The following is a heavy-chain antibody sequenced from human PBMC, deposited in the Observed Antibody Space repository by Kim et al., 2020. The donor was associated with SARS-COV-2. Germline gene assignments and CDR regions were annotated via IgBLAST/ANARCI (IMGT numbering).Heavy chain of an antibody. V-gene: IGHV3-23*01. CDR1: GFTFNNYA. CDR2: IYSSGAPT. CDR3: TKASSRWYHFTDIDD. J-gene: IGHJ4*01. Sequence: GGSLRLSCAASGFTFNNYAMSWVRQAPGKGLEWVSTIYSSGAPTYAADSEERRSTFSSNASNNPLHQQMNILRAEDAAYYYSTKASSRWYHFTDIDDWG. D-gene: IGHD6-13*01.